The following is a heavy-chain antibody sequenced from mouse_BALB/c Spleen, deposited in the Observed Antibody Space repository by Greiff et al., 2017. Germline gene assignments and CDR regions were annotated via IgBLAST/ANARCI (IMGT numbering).Heavy chain of an antibody. CDR1: GFTFSSYA. V-gene: IGHV5-6-5*01. CDR2: ISSGGST. CDR3: AREGYGSSFDY. J-gene: IGHJ2*01. Sequence: EVNVVESGGGLVKPGGSLKLSCAASGFTFSSYAMSWVRQTPEKRLEWVASISSGGSTYYPDSVKGRFTISRDNARNILYLQMSSLRSEDTAMYYCAREGYGSSFDYWGQGTTLTVSS. D-gene: IGHD1-1*01.